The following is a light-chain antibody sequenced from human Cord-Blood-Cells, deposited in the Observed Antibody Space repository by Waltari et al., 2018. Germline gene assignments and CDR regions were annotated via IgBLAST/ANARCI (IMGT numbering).Light chain of an antibody. V-gene: IGKV3-15*01. CDR1: QSVSTN. J-gene: IGKJ1*01. Sequence: EIVMTPSPATLSVCPGERATLSCRASQSVSTNLAWYQQKPGQAPRLLIYGASTRATGIPARFSGSGSGTEFTLTISSLQSEDFAVYYCQQYNNWPGTFGQGTKVEIK. CDR3: QQYNNWPGT. CDR2: GAS.